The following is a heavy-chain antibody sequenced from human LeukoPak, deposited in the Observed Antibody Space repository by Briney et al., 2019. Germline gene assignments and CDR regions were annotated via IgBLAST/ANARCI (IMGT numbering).Heavy chain of an antibody. V-gene: IGHV1-18*01. CDR2: ISAYNGNT. CDR3: ARMYCTNGVCYTGFGFDY. D-gene: IGHD2-8*01. Sequence: ASVKVSCKASGYTFTSYGISWVRQAPGQGLEWMGWISAYNGNTNYAQKLQGRVTMTTDTSTSTAYMELRSLRSDDTAVYYCARMYCTNGVCYTGFGFDYWGQGTLVTVSS. J-gene: IGHJ4*02. CDR1: GYTFTSYG.